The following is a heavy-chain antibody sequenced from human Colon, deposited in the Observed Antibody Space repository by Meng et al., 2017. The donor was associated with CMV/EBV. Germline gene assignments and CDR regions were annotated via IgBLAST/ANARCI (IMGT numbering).Heavy chain of an antibody. V-gene: IGHV1-2*02. J-gene: IGHJ4*02. Sequence: QVRLGDSGAEGKKPGASVKVSCKSPGYPFTGYFMYWVRQAPGQGLEWLGVINPITGGTNYAQKFQGRVTMTRDTSMNTAYMELSRLRSDDTAVYYCASLSGGDFDYWGQGTLVTVSS. CDR3: ASLSGGDFDY. CDR2: INPITGGT. D-gene: IGHD1-26*01. CDR1: GYPFTGYF.